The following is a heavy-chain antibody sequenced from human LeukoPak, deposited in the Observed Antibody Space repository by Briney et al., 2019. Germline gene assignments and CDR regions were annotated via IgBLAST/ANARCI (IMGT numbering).Heavy chain of an antibody. D-gene: IGHD1-26*01. V-gene: IGHV4-59*01. Sequence: SETLSLTCTVSGGSISSYYWSWIRQPPEKGLEWIGYISYSGSTDYTPSLKSRVTISVDTSKNQLSLKLSSVTAADTAVYYCARDVRGGGYRGRYFHYFDSWGQGTLVTVSS. CDR3: ARDVRGGGYRGRYFHYFDS. CDR2: ISYSGST. J-gene: IGHJ4*02. CDR1: GGSISSYY.